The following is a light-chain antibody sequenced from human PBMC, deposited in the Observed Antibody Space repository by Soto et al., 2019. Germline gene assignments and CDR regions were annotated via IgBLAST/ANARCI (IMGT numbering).Light chain of an antibody. CDR3: QHYGSSPET. CDR2: GAS. V-gene: IGKV3-20*01. Sequence: EIVLTQSPGTLSLSPGETATLSCRASQSVSSSYLAWYQQKPGQAPRLLIYGASSRATGIPGRFSGSGSGTDFTLTISRLEPEDFAVYYCQHYGSSPETFGQGTKVEIK. J-gene: IGKJ1*01. CDR1: QSVSSSY.